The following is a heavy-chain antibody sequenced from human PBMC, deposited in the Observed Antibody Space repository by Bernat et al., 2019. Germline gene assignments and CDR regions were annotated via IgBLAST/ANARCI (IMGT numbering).Heavy chain of an antibody. D-gene: IGHD3-3*01. CDR1: GFTFSSYE. V-gene: IGHV3-48*03. Sequence: EVQLVESGGGLVQPGGSLRLSCAASGFTFSSYEMNWVRQAPGKGLAWVSYISSSGSTIYYADSVKGRFTISRDNAKNSLYLQMNSLRAEGTAVYYCARVPRDFWGGYPPGYFDLWGRGTLVSVYS. CDR3: ARVPRDFWGGYPPGYFDL. CDR2: ISSSGSTI. J-gene: IGHJ2*01.